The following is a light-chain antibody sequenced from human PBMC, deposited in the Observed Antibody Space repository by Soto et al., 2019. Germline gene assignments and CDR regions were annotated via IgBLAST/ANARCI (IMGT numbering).Light chain of an antibody. Sequence: EIVLTQSPATLSLSPGERATLSCRASQRVSKYLACYQQKPGQAHRLLIHDASNRATGIPARFSGSGSGTDFTLTISSLEPEDFGVYYCQQRSNWPQITFGGGTKVEIK. CDR1: QRVSKY. CDR3: QQRSNWPQIT. J-gene: IGKJ4*01. V-gene: IGKV3-11*01. CDR2: DAS.